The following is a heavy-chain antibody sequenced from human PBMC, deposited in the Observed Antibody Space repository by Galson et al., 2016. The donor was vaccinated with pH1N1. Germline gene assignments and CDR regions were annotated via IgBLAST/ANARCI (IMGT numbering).Heavy chain of an antibody. CDR1: GYTFTNYG. V-gene: IGHV1-18*01. CDR2: ISAYNGNT. CDR3: ARDSRGGAQSYGMDV. Sequence: SVKVSCKASGYTFTNYGINWVRQAPGQGLEWMGWISAYNGNTNYVQKLQGRVTMTTDTSTSTAYMELRSLRSNDTAVYYCARDSRGGAQSYGMDVWGQGTTVTVSS. J-gene: IGHJ6*02. D-gene: IGHD3-10*01.